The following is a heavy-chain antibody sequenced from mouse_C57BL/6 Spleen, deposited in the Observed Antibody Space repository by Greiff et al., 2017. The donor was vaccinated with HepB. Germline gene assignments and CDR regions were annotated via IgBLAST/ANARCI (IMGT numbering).Heavy chain of an antibody. Sequence: VQLKESGGGLVKPGGSLKLSCAASGFTFSDYGMHWVRQAPEKGLEWVAYISSGSSTIYYADTVKGRFTISRDNAKNTLFLQMTSLRSEDTAMYYCARGYGWYFDVWGTGTTVTVSS. V-gene: IGHV5-17*01. J-gene: IGHJ1*03. CDR1: GFTFSDYG. CDR2: ISSGSSTI. D-gene: IGHD2-10*02. CDR3: ARGYGWYFDV.